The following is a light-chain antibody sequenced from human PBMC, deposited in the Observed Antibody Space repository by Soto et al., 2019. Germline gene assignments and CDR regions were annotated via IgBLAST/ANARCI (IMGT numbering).Light chain of an antibody. CDR1: EHIRTS. CDR3: QHYNNRPPFT. Sequence: DIQMTQSPSSLSASVGARVSITCQASEHIRTSLSWFQHKPGRAPKLLIYGASYLETGIPSRFRGRGSGTDFTFTICGPQPKDIATYYCQHYNNRPPFTFGPGTIVDSK. J-gene: IGKJ3*01. V-gene: IGKV1-33*01. CDR2: GAS.